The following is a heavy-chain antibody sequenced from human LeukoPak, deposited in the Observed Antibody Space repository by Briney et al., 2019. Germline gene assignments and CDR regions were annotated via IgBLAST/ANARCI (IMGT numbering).Heavy chain of an antibody. CDR3: AKDRGIIRASCSDY. D-gene: IGHD2-2*01. V-gene: IGHV3-30*02. J-gene: IGHJ4*02. CDR2: IRYDGSNK. Sequence: PGGSLRLSCAASGFTFSSYGMHWVRQAPGKGLEWVAFIRYDGSNKYYADSVKGRFTISRDNSKNTLYLQMNSLRAEDTAVYYCAKDRGIIRASCSDYWGQGTLVTVSS. CDR1: GFTFSSYG.